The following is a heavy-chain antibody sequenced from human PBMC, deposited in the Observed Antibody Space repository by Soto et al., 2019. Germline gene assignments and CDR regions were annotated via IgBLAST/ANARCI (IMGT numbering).Heavy chain of an antibody. Sequence: PGGSLRLSCAASGFTFDDYTLHWVRQAPGKGLEWVSLISWDGNSTYYADSVKGRFTISRDNSKNSLYLQMNSLRSEDTALYYCAKERAVVVPGYPSGAFDIWGQGTMVTVSS. CDR1: GFTFDDYT. D-gene: IGHD2-2*01. J-gene: IGHJ3*02. V-gene: IGHV3-43*01. CDR2: ISWDGNST. CDR3: AKERAVVVPGYPSGAFDI.